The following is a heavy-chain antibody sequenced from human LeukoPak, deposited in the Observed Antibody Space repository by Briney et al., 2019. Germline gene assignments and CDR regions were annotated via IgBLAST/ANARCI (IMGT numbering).Heavy chain of an antibody. CDR2: ISQSGNTI. V-gene: IGHV3-23*01. D-gene: IGHD3-16*01. J-gene: IGHJ4*02. Sequence: YPGGSLRLSCAASGFTFSTYAINWVRQAPGKGLEWISAISQSGNTIYYADSVKGRFIISRDNSKNTLYLQLNSLRAKDTAVYYCARVDTSHLRYFDSWGQGTLVTVAS. CDR3: ARVDTSHLRYFDS. CDR1: GFTFSTYA.